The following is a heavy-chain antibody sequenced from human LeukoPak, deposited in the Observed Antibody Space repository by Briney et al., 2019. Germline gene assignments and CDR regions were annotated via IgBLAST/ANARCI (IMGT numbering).Heavy chain of an antibody. J-gene: IGHJ5*02. CDR2: ISVDGTYM. CDR1: GFVFSSYT. CDR3: ARDLYYYDSSAYYNWFDP. Sequence: PGGSLRLSCAASGFVFSSYTMIWVRQAPGKGLEWVSSISVDGTYMYYADSVRGRFTVSRDNSKNSLYLQMNSLRAEDTAVYYCARDLYYYDSSAYYNWFDPWGQGTLVTVSS. D-gene: IGHD3-22*01. V-gene: IGHV3-21*01.